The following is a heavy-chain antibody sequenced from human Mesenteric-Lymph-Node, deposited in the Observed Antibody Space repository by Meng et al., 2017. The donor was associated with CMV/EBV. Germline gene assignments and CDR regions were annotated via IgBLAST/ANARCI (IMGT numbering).Heavy chain of an antibody. D-gene: IGHD6-13*01. J-gene: IGHJ4*02. CDR3: ASDLHPGQQLVSFDY. CDR1: GFTFSSHE. Sequence: GESLKISCAASGFTFSSHEMNWVRQAPGKGLEWVSYISSSGSSIYYADSVKGRFTISRDNAQNSLYLQMNSLRAEDTAVYYCASDLHPGQQLVSFDYWGQGTLVTVSS. V-gene: IGHV3-48*03. CDR2: ISSSGSSI.